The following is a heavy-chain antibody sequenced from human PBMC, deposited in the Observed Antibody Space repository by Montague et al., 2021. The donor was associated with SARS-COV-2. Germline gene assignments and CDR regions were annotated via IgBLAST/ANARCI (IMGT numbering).Heavy chain of an antibody. CDR1: GGSISSGSYY. D-gene: IGHD2-2*01. J-gene: IGHJ6*02. V-gene: IGHV4-39*07. CDR2: IYYSGST. CDR3: ARDKAEYIVVVPAVPLAYSMDV. Sequence: SETLSLTCTVSGGSISSGSYYWGWIRQPPGKGLEWIGSIYYSGSTYYNPSLKSRVTISVDTSKNQFSLKLRSVTAADTAVYYCARDKAEYIVVVPAVPLAYSMDVWGQGTTVTVSS.